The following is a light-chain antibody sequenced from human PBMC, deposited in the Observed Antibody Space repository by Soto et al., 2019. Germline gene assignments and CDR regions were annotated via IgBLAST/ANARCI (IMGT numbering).Light chain of an antibody. CDR1: QSVSSY. CDR2: DAS. V-gene: IGKV3-11*01. J-gene: IGKJ5*01. Sequence: EIVLTQSPGTLSLSPGERATLSCRASQSVSSYLAWYQQKPGQAPRVLIYDASNRATGIPARFSGSGSGTDFTLTISSLEPEDFAVYYCQQRSNWPITFGQGTRLEIK. CDR3: QQRSNWPIT.